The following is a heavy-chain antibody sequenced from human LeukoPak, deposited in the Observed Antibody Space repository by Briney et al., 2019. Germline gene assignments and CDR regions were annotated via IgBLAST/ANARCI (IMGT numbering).Heavy chain of an antibody. Sequence: ASVKVSCKASGGTFSSYAISWVRQAPGQGLEWMGRIIPILGIANYAQKFQGRVTITADKSTSTAYMELSSLRSEDTAVYYCARDLRSGGSCYHTWGQGTLVTVSS. CDR1: GGTFSSYA. V-gene: IGHV1-69*04. D-gene: IGHD2-15*01. J-gene: IGHJ5*02. CDR2: IIPILGIA. CDR3: ARDLRSGGSCYHT.